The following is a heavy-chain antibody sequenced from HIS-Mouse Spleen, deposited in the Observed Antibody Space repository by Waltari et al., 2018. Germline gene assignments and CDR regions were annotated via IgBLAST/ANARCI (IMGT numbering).Heavy chain of an antibody. CDR3: AREIPYSSSWYDWYFDL. V-gene: IGHV4-39*07. Sequence: QLQLQESGPGLVKPSETLSLTCTVPGASISSRSYYWGWIRQPPGKGLEWIGSIYYSGSTYYNPSLKSRVTISVDTSKNQFSLKLSSVTAADTAVYYCAREIPYSSSWYDWYFDLWGRGTLVTVSS. D-gene: IGHD6-13*01. CDR2: IYYSGST. CDR1: GASISSRSYY. J-gene: IGHJ2*01.